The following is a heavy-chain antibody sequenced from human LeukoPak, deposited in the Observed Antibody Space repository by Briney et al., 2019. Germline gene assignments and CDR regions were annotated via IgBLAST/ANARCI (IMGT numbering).Heavy chain of an antibody. J-gene: IGHJ4*02. CDR1: GRSISTYY. Sequence: PSETLSLTCTVSGRSISTYYWSWIRQPAGKVLEWIGRIYTSGSTNYNPSLKSRVTISVDTSKNQFSLKLSSVTAADTAVYYCARVGARSDFDYWGQGTLVTVSS. V-gene: IGHV4-4*07. CDR3: ARVGARSDFDY. CDR2: IYTSGST.